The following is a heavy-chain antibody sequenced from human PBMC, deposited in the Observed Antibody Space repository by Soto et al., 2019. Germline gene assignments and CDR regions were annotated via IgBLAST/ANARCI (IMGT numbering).Heavy chain of an antibody. CDR2: ISWNGGSI. J-gene: IGHJ4*02. CDR3: AKDSASGDTYYDFWSGFPPFDY. D-gene: IGHD3-3*01. CDR1: KLTYSDYA. V-gene: IGHV3-9*01. Sequence: GGSLRLSCEASKLTYSDYAMTWVRQAPGKGLEWVAGISWNGGSIGYADSVKGRFTISRDNAKNSLYLQMNSLRAEDTALYYCAKDSASGDTYYDFWSGFPPFDYWGQGTLVTVSS.